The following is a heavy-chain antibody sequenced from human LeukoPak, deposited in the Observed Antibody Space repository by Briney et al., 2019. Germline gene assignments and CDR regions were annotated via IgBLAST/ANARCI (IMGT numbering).Heavy chain of an antibody. J-gene: IGHJ6*03. CDR3: ARGPMYYYGSGSYYGSGGRYYYYYMDV. Sequence: SETLSLTCAVYGGSFSGYYWSWIRQPPGKGLEWIGEINHGGSTNYNPSLKSRVTISVDTSKNQFSLKLSSVTAADTAVYYCARGPMYYYGSGSYYGSGGRYYYYYMDVWGKGTTVTVSS. CDR1: GGSFSGYY. CDR2: INHGGST. V-gene: IGHV4-34*01. D-gene: IGHD3-10*01.